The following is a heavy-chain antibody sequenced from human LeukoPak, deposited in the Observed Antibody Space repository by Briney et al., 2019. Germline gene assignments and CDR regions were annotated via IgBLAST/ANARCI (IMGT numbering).Heavy chain of an antibody. D-gene: IGHD1-26*01. Sequence: GRSLRLSCTASGFTFSSYGMHWVRQAPGKGLEWVAVISYDGSDKYYADSVKGRFTISRDSPKNTLYLQMDSLRAEDMAVYYCARARGGTYGDFFDYWGQGTLVSVSS. CDR3: ARARGGTYGDFFDY. CDR2: ISYDGSDK. CDR1: GFTFSSYG. J-gene: IGHJ4*02. V-gene: IGHV3-30*05.